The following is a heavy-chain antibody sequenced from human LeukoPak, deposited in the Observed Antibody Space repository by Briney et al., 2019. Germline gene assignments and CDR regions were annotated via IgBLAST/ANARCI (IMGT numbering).Heavy chain of an antibody. D-gene: IGHD5-24*01. CDR2: LNPNTGHA. CDR3: AKDRDGADRIIL. V-gene: IGHV1-2*06. Sequence: ASVKVSCKVVAYDFTGYYIHWVRQAPGQGPERMGRLNPNTGHAVYAFKFQGRVTITRDTSSSTAYMEVTRLTSDDTALYYCAKDRDGADRIILWGQGTLVTVSS. J-gene: IGHJ4*02. CDR1: AYDFTGYY.